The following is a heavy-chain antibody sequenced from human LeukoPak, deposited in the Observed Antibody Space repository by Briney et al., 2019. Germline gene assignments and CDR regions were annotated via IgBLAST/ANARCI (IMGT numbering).Heavy chain of an antibody. CDR3: ARSAFGGVIVIVDY. V-gene: IGHV3-30*03. J-gene: IGHJ4*02. Sequence: GSQRLSCAASGFTFRSHGMHWVRQAPGKGLEWVAVISYDGSNEYYADPVKGRFTISRDNSKNTLYLQMNSLRAEDTAVYYCARSAFGGVIVIVDYWGQGALLADSS. CDR1: GFTFRSHG. D-gene: IGHD3-16*02. CDR2: ISYDGSNE.